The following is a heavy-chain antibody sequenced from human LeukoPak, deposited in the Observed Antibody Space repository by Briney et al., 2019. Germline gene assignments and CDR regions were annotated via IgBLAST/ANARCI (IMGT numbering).Heavy chain of an antibody. V-gene: IGHV3-21*05. J-gene: IGHJ6*03. D-gene: IGHD1-26*01. CDR3: ARDGGSYYPYFYYYYMDV. Sequence: GGSLRLSCAASGFTLSSYEMNWVRQAPGKGLEWVSYISSSSSYIYYADSVNGRFTISRDNAKNSLYLQMNSLRAEDTAVYYCARDGGSYYPYFYYYYMDVWGKGTTVTVSS. CDR1: GFTLSSYE. CDR2: ISSSSSYI.